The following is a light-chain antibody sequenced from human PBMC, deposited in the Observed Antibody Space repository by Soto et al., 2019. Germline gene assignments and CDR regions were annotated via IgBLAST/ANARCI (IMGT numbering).Light chain of an antibody. J-gene: IGKJ4*01. CDR1: QSISSW. CDR3: QQYNSYSLT. Sequence: DIQMTQSPSTLSASVGDRVTITCRASQSISSWLAWYQQQPGKAPKLLIYDASSLESGVPSRFSGSGSGTEFTRTIRSLQPDDFATYYCQQYNSYSLTFGGGTKVEIK. V-gene: IGKV1-5*01. CDR2: DAS.